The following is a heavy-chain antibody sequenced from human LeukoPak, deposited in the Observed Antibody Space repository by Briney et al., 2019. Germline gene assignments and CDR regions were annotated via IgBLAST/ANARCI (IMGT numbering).Heavy chain of an antibody. CDR1: GGSISSGGYY. D-gene: IGHD1-1*01. J-gene: IGHJ4*02. Sequence: SETLSLTCTVSGGSISSGGYYWSWIRQHPGKGLEWIGYIYYSGSTYYNPSLKSRVTISVDTSKNQFSLKLSSVTAADTAVYYCARVYPQNGTNGGYWGQGTLVTVSS. CDR2: IYYSGST. V-gene: IGHV4-31*03. CDR3: ARVYPQNGTNGGY.